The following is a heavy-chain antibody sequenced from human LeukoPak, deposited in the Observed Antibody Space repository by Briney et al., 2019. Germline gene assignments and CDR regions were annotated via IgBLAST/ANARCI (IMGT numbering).Heavy chain of an antibody. Sequence: GGSLRLSCAASGFTFSSYSMNWVRQAPGKGLEWVSSISSSSSYIYYADSVKGRFTISRDNAKNSLYLQMNSLRAEDTAVYYCARDEDTGLQPDLLFDYWGQGTLVTVSS. D-gene: IGHD5-18*01. CDR3: ARDEDTGLQPDLLFDY. CDR2: ISSSSSYI. CDR1: GFTFSSYS. V-gene: IGHV3-21*01. J-gene: IGHJ4*02.